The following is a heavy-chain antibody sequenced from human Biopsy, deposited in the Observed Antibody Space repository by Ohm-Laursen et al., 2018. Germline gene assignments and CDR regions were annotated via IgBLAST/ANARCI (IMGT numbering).Heavy chain of an antibody. Sequence: TLSLTCTVSGGSISNNNYYWGWIRQPPGKGLEWIGSIFYRGSTHYKPSLKSRVNISVDTSRNQFSLKLNSVTAADTAVYYCARDYNTSGYYYVSWGQGTLVTVSS. CDR3: ARDYNTSGYYYVS. CDR1: GGSISNNNYY. D-gene: IGHD3-22*01. V-gene: IGHV4-39*01. J-gene: IGHJ5*02. CDR2: IFYRGST.